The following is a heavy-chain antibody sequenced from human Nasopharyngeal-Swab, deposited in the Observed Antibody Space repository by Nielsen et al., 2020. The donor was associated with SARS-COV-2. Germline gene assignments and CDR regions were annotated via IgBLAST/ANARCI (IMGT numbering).Heavy chain of an antibody. Sequence: GGSLRLSCAASGFTFSSYSMNWVRQVPGKGLEWVSSISSSSSYIYYADSGKGRFTITRDNAKNSLYLQMNSLRAEDTAVYYCAREGQIFGVVDYYYYGLDVWGQGTTVTVSS. CDR3: AREGQIFGVVDYYYYGLDV. CDR1: GFTFSSYS. J-gene: IGHJ6*02. V-gene: IGHV3-21*01. CDR2: ISSSSSYI. D-gene: IGHD3-3*01.